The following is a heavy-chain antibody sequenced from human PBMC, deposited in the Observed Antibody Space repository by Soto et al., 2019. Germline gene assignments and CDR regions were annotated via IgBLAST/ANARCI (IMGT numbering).Heavy chain of an antibody. J-gene: IGHJ4*02. Sequence: QVQLVQSGGEEKKPGASVKVSCEAPGYTFTAYAIHWLRQAPGQRLEWMAWINPGNGNTKYSQKFLGRVSITRDTSSSTAYLGLSSLGAEETAVYYCARSAISPYGGLIGPFDHRGQGNLVTVSS. CDR1: GYTFTAYA. CDR3: ARSAISPYGGLIGPFDH. V-gene: IGHV1-3*05. D-gene: IGHD3-16*02. CDR2: INPGNGNT.